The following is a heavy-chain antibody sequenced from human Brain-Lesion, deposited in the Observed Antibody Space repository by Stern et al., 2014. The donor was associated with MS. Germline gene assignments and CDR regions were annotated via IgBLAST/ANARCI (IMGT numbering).Heavy chain of an antibody. Sequence: DQLVESGPGLVKPSQTLSLTCAISGDTVSTYNIAWSWLRQSPSRGLEWLGRTYYRSKRYNAFALCLVSRIRINPDTSQNQISLQLKSVTPDDTAVYYCAREPNYDCWSVLPSHYHYYYGMDVWGQGTTGTVSS. CDR3: AREPNYDCWSVLPSHYHYYYGMDV. J-gene: IGHJ6*02. CDR2: TYYRSKRYN. V-gene: IGHV6-1*01. CDR1: GDTVSTYNIA. D-gene: IGHD3-3*01.